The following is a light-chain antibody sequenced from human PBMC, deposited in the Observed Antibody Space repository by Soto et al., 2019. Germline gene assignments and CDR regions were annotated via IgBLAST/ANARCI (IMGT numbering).Light chain of an antibody. J-gene: IGKJ1*01. V-gene: IGKV1-39*01. CDR2: ETS. Sequence: DIRMTQSPSSLSASVGDRVTITCRASQSIDTHLNWYQQHPVKAPNALIYETSNLQSGVPSRFRGSGSGTDFPLTISGLQPDGSATYSCHQTYSTPATLGHGTKVEIK. CDR3: HQTYSTPAT. CDR1: QSIDTH.